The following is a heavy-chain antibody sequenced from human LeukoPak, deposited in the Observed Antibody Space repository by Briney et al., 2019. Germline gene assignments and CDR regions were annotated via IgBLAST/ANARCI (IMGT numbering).Heavy chain of an antibody. CDR2: ISPSGDIT. D-gene: IGHD6-6*01. V-gene: IGHV3-23*01. Sequence: GGSLRLSCAGSGFSFSSHGMNWVRQAPGKGLEWVSGISPSGDITYYTDSVRGRFTISRDNFKNTLSLQVNSLRAEDTAMYYCAKRHVAYSSSSDPYYFDYWGQGTLVTVSS. CDR3: AKRHVAYSSSSDPYYFDY. J-gene: IGHJ4*02. CDR1: GFSFSSHG.